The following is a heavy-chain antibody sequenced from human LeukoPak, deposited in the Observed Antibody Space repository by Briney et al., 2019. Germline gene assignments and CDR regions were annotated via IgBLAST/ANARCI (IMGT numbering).Heavy chain of an antibody. CDR3: TREKYYDFWSASN. V-gene: IGHV3-49*04. Sequence: GGSLRLSCTASGFTFGDYAMSWVRQAPGKGLEWVGSIRSKAYGGTTEYAASVKGRFTISRDDSKSIAYLQMNSLKTEDTAVYYCTREKYYDFWSASNWGQGTLVTVSS. CDR1: GFTFGDYA. CDR2: IRSKAYGGTT. J-gene: IGHJ4*02. D-gene: IGHD3-3*01.